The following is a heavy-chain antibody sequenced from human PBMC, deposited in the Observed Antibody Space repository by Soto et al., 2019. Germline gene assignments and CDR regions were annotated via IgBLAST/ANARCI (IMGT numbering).Heavy chain of an antibody. Sequence: GGSLRLSCSASGFTFSSYVMHWVRQAPGKGLEYVSSISTDGGTTYYADSLKGRFTISRDNSKNTLYLQMSSLRPEDTAVYYCVKARYEYLWGNYRSTGNFDSWGQGALVTVSS. D-gene: IGHD3-16*02. V-gene: IGHV3-64D*06. CDR1: GFTFSSYV. J-gene: IGHJ4*02. CDR2: ISTDGGTT. CDR3: VKARYEYLWGNYRSTGNFDS.